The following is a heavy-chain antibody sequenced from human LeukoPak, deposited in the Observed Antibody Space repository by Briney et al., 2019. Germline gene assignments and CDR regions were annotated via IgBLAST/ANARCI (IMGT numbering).Heavy chain of an antibody. J-gene: IGHJ3*02. D-gene: IGHD6-6*01. CDR2: INPSGGST. Sequence: GASVKVSCKASGYTFTSYYMHWVRQAPGQGLEWMGIINPSGGSTSYAQKFQGRVTMTKDTSISTAYMELSRLRSDDTALYYCARDIAARPYVFDIWGQGTMVTVSS. V-gene: IGHV1-46*01. CDR1: GYTFTSYY. CDR3: ARDIAARPYVFDI.